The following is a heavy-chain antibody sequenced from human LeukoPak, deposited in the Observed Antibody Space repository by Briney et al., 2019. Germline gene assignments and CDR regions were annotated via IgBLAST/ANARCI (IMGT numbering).Heavy chain of an antibody. V-gene: IGHV1-18*01. CDR1: GYTFSSYG. CDR3: ARDQGIYSYRIIDS. Sequence: ASVKVSCKASGYTFSSYGISWVRQAPGQGLEWMGWISAYNGNTNFAQKFQGRATMTTDTSTSTAYMELRSLRSDDTAVYYCARDQGIYSYRIIDSWGQGTLVTVSS. J-gene: IGHJ4*02. D-gene: IGHD5-18*01. CDR2: ISAYNGNT.